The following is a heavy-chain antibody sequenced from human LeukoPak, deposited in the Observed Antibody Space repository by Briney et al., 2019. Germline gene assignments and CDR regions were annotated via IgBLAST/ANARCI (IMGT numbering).Heavy chain of an antibody. J-gene: IGHJ3*02. D-gene: IGHD2-2*02. CDR2: ISGSGGST. CDR1: GFTFSSYA. Sequence: GGSLRLSCAASGFTFSSYAMSWVRQAPGRGLEWVSAISGSGGSTYYADSVKGRFTISRDNSKNTLYLQMNSLRAEDTAVYYCAKRYQLLYQAFDIWGQGTMVTVSS. V-gene: IGHV3-23*01. CDR3: AKRYQLLYQAFDI.